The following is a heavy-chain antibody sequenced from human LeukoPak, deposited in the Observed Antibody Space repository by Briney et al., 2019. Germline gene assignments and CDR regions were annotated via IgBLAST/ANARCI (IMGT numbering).Heavy chain of an antibody. CDR1: GYTFTSYA. Sequence: ASVKVSCKASGYTFTSYAMHWVRQAPGQRLEWMGWINAGNGNTKYSQKFQGRVTITRDTSASTAYMELSSLRSEDTAVYYCARDCGYCSGGSCYSGSYYGMDVWGQGTTVTVSS. V-gene: IGHV1-3*01. J-gene: IGHJ6*02. D-gene: IGHD2-15*01. CDR2: INAGNGNT. CDR3: ARDCGYCSGGSCYSGSYYGMDV.